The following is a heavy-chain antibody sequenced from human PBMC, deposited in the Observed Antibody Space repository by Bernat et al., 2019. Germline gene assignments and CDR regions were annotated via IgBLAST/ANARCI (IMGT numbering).Heavy chain of an antibody. Sequence: EVHLVESGGGVVQPGGSLRLSCAASGFTFDDYAMHWVRQAPGKGLEWVSLISGDGGSTYYADSVKGRFTVSRDNSKNSLYLQMNSLRTEDTALYYCAKDLCITILRGLRLCYYGMDVWGQGTPVTVSS. D-gene: IGHD3-10*01. CDR3: AKDLCITILRGLRLCYYGMDV. V-gene: IGHV3-43*02. CDR2: ISGDGGST. J-gene: IGHJ6*02. CDR1: GFTFDDYA.